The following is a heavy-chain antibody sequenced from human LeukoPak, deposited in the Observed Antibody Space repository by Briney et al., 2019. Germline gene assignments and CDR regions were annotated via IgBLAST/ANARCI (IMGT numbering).Heavy chain of an antibody. CDR3: AKAPSYGYDKYYFDY. D-gene: IGHD5-12*01. CDR1: RFTFSSYG. CDR2: ISYDGSNK. V-gene: IGHV3-30*18. Sequence: GRSLRLSCAASRFTFSSYGMHWVRQAPGKGLEGVAVISYDGSNKYYADSVKGRFTISRDNSKNTLYLQMNSLRAEDTALYYCAKAPSYGYDKYYFDYWGQGTLVTVSS. J-gene: IGHJ4*02.